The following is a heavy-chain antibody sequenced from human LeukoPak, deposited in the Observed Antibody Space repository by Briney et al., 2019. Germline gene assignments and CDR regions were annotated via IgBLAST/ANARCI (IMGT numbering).Heavy chain of an antibody. Sequence: SETLSLTCTVSGGSISSYYWSWIRQPAGKGLEWIGRICTSGSTNYDPSLKSRVTMSVDTSKNQFSLKLSSVTAADTAVYYCARGRIDIFDWFYYYYGMDVWGQGTTVTVSS. V-gene: IGHV4-4*07. CDR3: ARGRIDIFDWFYYYYGMDV. CDR2: ICTSGST. D-gene: IGHD3-9*01. CDR1: GGSISSYY. J-gene: IGHJ6*02.